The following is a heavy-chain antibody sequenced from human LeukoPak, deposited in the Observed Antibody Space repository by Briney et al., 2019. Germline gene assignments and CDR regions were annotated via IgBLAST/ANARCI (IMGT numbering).Heavy chain of an antibody. CDR1: GGSFSGYY. CDR2: INHSGST. D-gene: IGHD5-12*01. Sequence: PSETLSLTCAVYGGSFSGYYWSWIRQPPGKGLEWIGEINHSGSTNYNPSLKSRVTMSVDTSKNQFSLKLSSVTAADTAVYYCARCYSGSYYYYYMDVWGKGTTVTVSS. CDR3: ARCYSGSYYYYYMDV. V-gene: IGHV4-34*01. J-gene: IGHJ6*03.